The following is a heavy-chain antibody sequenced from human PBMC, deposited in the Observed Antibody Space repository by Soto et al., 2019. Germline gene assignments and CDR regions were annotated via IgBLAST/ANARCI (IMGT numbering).Heavy chain of an antibody. CDR2: VFYSGGT. CDR3: ARHWFSYKCMDV. CDR1: GGSITRSAYY. V-gene: IGHV4-39*01. D-gene: IGHD3-10*01. Sequence: PSETLSLTCTVSGGSITRSAYYWGWIRQPPGKGLEWIGNVFYSGGTYYNPSLKSRVTISVDTSKNQFSLNLTSVTAADTAVYYCARHWFSYKCMDVWGQGTTVTVSS. J-gene: IGHJ6*02.